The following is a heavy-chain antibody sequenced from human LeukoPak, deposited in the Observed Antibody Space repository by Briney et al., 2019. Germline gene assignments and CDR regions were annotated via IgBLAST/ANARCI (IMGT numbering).Heavy chain of an antibody. Sequence: GGSLRLSCAASGFSFSNYAMTWIRQAPEKGLEWVSSISGGGRDIKYADSAKGRSTVSRDNSKNTLYLQMDSLRVDDTAVYYCGRDPNGDYIGAFDFWGQGTTVTVSS. V-gene: IGHV3-23*01. CDR3: GRDPNGDYIGAFDF. CDR1: GFSFSNYA. D-gene: IGHD4-17*01. CDR2: ISGGGRDI. J-gene: IGHJ3*01.